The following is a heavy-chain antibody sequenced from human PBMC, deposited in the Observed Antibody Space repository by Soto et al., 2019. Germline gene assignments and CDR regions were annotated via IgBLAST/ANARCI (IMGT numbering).Heavy chain of an antibody. CDR1: GGSISTFY. J-gene: IGHJ4*02. D-gene: IGHD1-26*01. CDR2: IYTNGNP. V-gene: IGHV4-4*08. CDR3: AGDVPSGGYRFDY. Sequence: QVQLQESGPGLVKPSETLSLTCTVSGGSISTFYWSWIRLPPGKGLEWIGYIYTNGNPPYNPSLISPAIISVATSKHHCSLRLNSVTAADTAVYYCAGDVPSGGYRFDYWGQGTMVTVSS.